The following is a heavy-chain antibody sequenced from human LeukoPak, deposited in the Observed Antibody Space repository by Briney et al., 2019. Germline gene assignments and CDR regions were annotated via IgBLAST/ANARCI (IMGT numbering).Heavy chain of an antibody. J-gene: IGHJ4*02. CDR3: AGVGATDLDY. CDR1: GGSFSSYY. D-gene: IGHD1-26*01. Sequence: PSESLSLTCAVYGGSFSSYYWSWIRQPPGKELEWIGYIYYSGSTNYNPSLKSRVTISVDTSKNQFSLKLSSVTAADTAVYYCAGVGATDLDYWGQGTLVTVSS. V-gene: IGHV4-59*01. CDR2: IYYSGST.